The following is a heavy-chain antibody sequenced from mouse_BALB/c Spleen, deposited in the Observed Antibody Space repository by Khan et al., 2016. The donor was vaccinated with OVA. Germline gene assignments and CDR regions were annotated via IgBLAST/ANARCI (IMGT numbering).Heavy chain of an antibody. D-gene: IGHD2-4*01. Sequence: QIQLVQSGPELKKPGETVKISCKASGYTFTDYSMQWVKQAPGKGLKWVGWINTETGETTYADDYKGRFAFSLATSASTDDLQIHNLKNEDKATYFCTRNDSDRGGLYAMDYWGQGTLVTVSS. J-gene: IGHJ4*01. CDR2: INTETGET. CDR1: GYTFTDYS. V-gene: IGHV9-2-1*01. CDR3: TRNDSDRGGLYAMDY.